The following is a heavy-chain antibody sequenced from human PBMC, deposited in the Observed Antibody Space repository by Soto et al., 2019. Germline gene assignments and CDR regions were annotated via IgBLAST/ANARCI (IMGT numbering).Heavy chain of an antibody. CDR3: GRGRSGQIVVFY. V-gene: IGHV1-2*02. CDR1: GSTFTGHY. CDR2: IGPESGAT. D-gene: IGHD1-26*01. J-gene: IGHJ4*02. Sequence: ASGKVSCKVSGSTFTGHYFHWGRQAPEQGPEWMGEIGPESGATRYAEKFQGRVTMTRDTSITTVYMELKNLSPDDTAVYYCGRGRSGQIVVFYLDQGT.